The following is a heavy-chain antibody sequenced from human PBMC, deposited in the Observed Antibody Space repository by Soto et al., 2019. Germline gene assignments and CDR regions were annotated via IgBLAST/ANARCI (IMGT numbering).Heavy chain of an antibody. CDR3: ARERHCSGGSCYGGGAFDI. Sequence: ASVKVSCKTSGYTFNTYAISWVRQAPGQGLEWMGGIIPIFGTANYAQKFQGRVTITADESTSTAYMELSSLRSEDTAVYYCARERHCSGGSCYGGGAFDIWGQGTMVTVS. CDR2: IIPIFGTA. CDR1: GYTFNTYA. J-gene: IGHJ3*02. D-gene: IGHD2-15*01. V-gene: IGHV1-69*13.